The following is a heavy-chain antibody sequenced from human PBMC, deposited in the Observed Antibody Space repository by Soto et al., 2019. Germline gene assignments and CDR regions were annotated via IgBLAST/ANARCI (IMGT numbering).Heavy chain of an antibody. Sequence: QVQLVQSGVEVKEPGASVKVSCTASGYSFVSYGISWVRQAPGQGFEWMGWISVYNGHTKYPQNLQGRVSLSVDTSTNTAHMELRSLTSDDTATYYCARELTDFWSGYHDHWGQGTLVTVSS. CDR2: ISVYNGHT. J-gene: IGHJ4*02. D-gene: IGHD3-3*01. CDR3: ARELTDFWSGYHDH. CDR1: GYSFVSYG. V-gene: IGHV1-18*01.